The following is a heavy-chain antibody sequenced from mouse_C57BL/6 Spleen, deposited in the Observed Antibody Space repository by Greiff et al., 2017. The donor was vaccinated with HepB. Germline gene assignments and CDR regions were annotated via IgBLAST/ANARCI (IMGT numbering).Heavy chain of an antibody. CDR3: ARKRNGGSMDY. CDR2: IYPGDGDT. Sequence: LQQSGASVKISCKASGYAFSSYWMNWVKQRPGKGLEWIGQIYPGDGDTNYNGKFKGKATLTAVKSSSTAYMQLSSLTSEDSAVYFCARKRNGGSMDYWGQGTSVTVSS. CDR1: GYAFSSYW. V-gene: IGHV1-80*01. J-gene: IGHJ4*01. D-gene: IGHD3-2*02.